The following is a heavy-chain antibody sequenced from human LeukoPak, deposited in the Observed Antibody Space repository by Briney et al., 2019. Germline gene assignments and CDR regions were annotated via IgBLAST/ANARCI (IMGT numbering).Heavy chain of an antibody. D-gene: IGHD3-10*01. V-gene: IGHV1-18*01. J-gene: IGHJ4*02. Sequence: ASVKVSCKASGYTFTSYGISWVRQAPGQGLEWMGWISGYNGHTKYAQKFQGRVTMTTDTSTSTAYMELRSLRSDDTAVYYCARSGHRRYYYASGPDYWGQGTLVAVSS. CDR3: ARSGHRRYYYASGPDY. CDR1: GYTFTSYG. CDR2: ISGYNGHT.